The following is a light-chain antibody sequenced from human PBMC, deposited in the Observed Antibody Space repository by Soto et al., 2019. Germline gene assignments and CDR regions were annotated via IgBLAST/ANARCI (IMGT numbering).Light chain of an antibody. CDR1: QSVLYSSNNKNY. CDR2: WAS. J-gene: IGKJ2*01. Sequence: DIVMTQSPDSLAVSLGERATINCKSSQSVLYSSNNKNYLAWYQQRPGQPPKLLIYWASTRESGVPDRFSGSGSGRDFTLNITSLQAEDVAVYYCEQYESTSPTFSQGTKLEIK. CDR3: EQYESTSPT. V-gene: IGKV4-1*01.